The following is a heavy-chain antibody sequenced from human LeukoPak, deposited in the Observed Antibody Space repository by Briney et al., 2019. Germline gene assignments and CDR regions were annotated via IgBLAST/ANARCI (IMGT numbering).Heavy chain of an antibody. V-gene: IGHV3-23*01. J-gene: IGHJ4*02. D-gene: IGHD6-19*01. Sequence: PGGSLRLSCAASGFTFSSYAMSWVRQAPGKGLEWVSAISGSGGSTYYADSVKGRFIISRDNSKNTLYLQMNSLRAEDTAVYYCAKDPSIAVAGLFDYWGQGTLVTVSS. CDR2: ISGSGGST. CDR1: GFTFSSYA. CDR3: AKDPSIAVAGLFDY.